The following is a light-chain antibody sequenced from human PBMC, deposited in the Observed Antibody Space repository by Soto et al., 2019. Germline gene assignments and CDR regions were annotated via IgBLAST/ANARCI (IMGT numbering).Light chain of an antibody. CDR2: GNS. Sequence: QLVLTQPPSVSGAPGQRVTISCTGSSSNIGAGYDVNWYQQLPGTAPKLLIYGNSNRPSGVPDRFSGSKSGTSASLAITGLQAEDEADYYCQSYDSSLSAYVFGSGTKLTVL. V-gene: IGLV1-40*01. J-gene: IGLJ1*01. CDR3: QSYDSSLSAYV. CDR1: SSNIGAGYD.